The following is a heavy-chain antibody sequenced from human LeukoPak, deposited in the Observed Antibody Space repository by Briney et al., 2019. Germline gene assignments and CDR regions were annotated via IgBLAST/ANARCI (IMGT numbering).Heavy chain of an antibody. D-gene: IGHD4-17*01. J-gene: IGHJ4*02. V-gene: IGHV1-18*01. CDR1: GYTFTSYG. CDR2: ISAYNGNT. Sequence: ASVKVSCKASGYTFTSYGISWVRQAPGQGLEWMGWISAYNGNTNYAQKLQGRVTMTTDTSASTAYMELRSLRSDDTAVYYCARDLYGDYAGDYWGQGTLVTVSS. CDR3: ARDLYGDYAGDY.